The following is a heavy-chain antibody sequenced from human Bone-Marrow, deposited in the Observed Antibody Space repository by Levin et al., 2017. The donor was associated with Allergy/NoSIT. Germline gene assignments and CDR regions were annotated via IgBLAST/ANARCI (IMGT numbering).Heavy chain of an antibody. V-gene: IGHV3-74*01. J-gene: IGHJ6*02. D-gene: IGHD3-10*01. Sequence: GGSLRLSCTASGFTFSSYWMHWVRQAPGKGLVWVSRINSDGSSTSYADSVKGRFTISRDNAKNTLYLQMNSLRAEDTAVYYCATGGVRGVPYYYYGMDGWGQGTTVTVSS. CDR3: ATGGVRGVPYYYYGMDG. CDR1: GFTFSSYW. CDR2: INSDGSST.